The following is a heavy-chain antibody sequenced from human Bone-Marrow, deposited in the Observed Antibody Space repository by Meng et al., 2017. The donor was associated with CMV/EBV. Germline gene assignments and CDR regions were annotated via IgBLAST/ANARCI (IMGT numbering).Heavy chain of an antibody. CDR3: ARDMVRGVTKRSGFDP. D-gene: IGHD3-10*01. V-gene: IGHV3-23*03. CDR2: IYSGGSST. CDR1: GFTFRSYA. J-gene: IGHJ5*02. Sequence: GESLKISCAASGFTFRSYAMSWVRQAPGKGLEWVSVIYSGGSSTYYADSVKGRFTICRDNSKNTLYLQMNSLRAEDTAVYYCARDMVRGVTKRSGFDPWGQGTLVTVSS.